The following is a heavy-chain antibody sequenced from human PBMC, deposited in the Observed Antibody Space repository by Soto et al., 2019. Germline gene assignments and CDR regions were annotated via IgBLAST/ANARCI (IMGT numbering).Heavy chain of an antibody. V-gene: IGHV1-2*02. CDR3: ARGGGVGVAGSAAFDM. D-gene: IGHD3-3*01. CDR2: INPATGAA. J-gene: IGHJ3*02. CDR1: GYPVTAYY. Sequence: QLHLVQSGAVVKKPGASVTVSCSASGYPVTAYYMHWVRQAPGRGLEWMGGINPATGAAKYTQTFQGRVTMTRDTSPSTVFMELSGPKSEETAVFYCARGGGVGVAGSAAFDMWGQGTLVTVSS.